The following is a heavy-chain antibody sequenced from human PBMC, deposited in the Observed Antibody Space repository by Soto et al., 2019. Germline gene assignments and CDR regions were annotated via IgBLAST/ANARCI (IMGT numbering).Heavy chain of an antibody. J-gene: IGHJ6*02. CDR1: GYTFTSYG. Sequence: VASVKVSCKASGYTFTSYGISWVRQAPGQGLEWMGWISAYNGNTNYAQKLQGRVTMTTDTSTSTAYMELRSLRSDDTAVYYCARDQVTYYDFLSGGPGYYYYGMDVWGQGATVTVSS. D-gene: IGHD3-3*01. CDR2: ISAYNGNT. V-gene: IGHV1-18*01. CDR3: ARDQVTYYDFLSGGPGYYYYGMDV.